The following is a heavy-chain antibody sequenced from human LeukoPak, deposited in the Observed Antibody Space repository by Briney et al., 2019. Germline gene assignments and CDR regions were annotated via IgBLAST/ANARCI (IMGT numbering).Heavy chain of an antibody. Sequence: ASVKVSCKVSGYTLTELSMHWVRQAPGKGLEWMGGFDPEDGETIYAQKFQGRVTMTEDTSTDTAYMELSSLRSEDTAVYYCATAVAGTTPFDYWGQGTPVTVSS. CDR3: ATAVAGTTPFDY. V-gene: IGHV1-24*01. CDR2: FDPEDGET. J-gene: IGHJ4*02. CDR1: GYTLTELS. D-gene: IGHD6-19*01.